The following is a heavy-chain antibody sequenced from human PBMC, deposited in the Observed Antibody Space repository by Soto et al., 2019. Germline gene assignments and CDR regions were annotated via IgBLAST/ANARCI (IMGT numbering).Heavy chain of an antibody. Sequence: SETLSLTCTVSGGSISSYYWSWIRQPPGKGLERIGYIYYSGSTNYNPSLKSRDTISVDTSKNQFSLKLSSVTAADMVVFYCARSHAGYSYGYGPWGQGTLVTVSS. D-gene: IGHD5-18*01. J-gene: IGHJ5*02. V-gene: IGHV4-59*01. CDR3: ARSHAGYSYGYGP. CDR1: GGSISSYY. CDR2: IYYSGST.